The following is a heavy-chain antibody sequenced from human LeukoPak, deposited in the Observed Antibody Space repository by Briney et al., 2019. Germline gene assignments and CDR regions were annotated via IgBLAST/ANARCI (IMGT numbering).Heavy chain of an antibody. CDR2: IWYDGSNK. D-gene: IGHD1-26*01. CDR1: SFTYSSYG. V-gene: IGHV3-33*01. Sequence: QPGGSLRLFCTASSFTYSSYGIHGPRQAPGKGLEWVAVIWYDGSNKYYADSVKGRFTISRDNSKNTLYLQMNSLRAEDTAVYYCAREVGATAFDYWGQGTLVTVSS. CDR3: AREVGATAFDY. J-gene: IGHJ4*02.